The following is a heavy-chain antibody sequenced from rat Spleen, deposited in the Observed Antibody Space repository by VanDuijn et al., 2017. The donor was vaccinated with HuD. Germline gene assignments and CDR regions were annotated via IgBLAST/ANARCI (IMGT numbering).Heavy chain of an antibody. Sequence: EVQLVESDGGLVQPGRSLKLSCAASGFTFSDYYMAWVRQAPTKGLEWVASISPTGGSTHYRDSVKGRFTISRDNAESTLYLQMDSLRSEDTATYYCTRRVIYFDYWGQGVMVTVSS. D-gene: IGHD1-5*01. J-gene: IGHJ2*01. CDR1: GFTFSDYY. V-gene: IGHV5-25*01. CDR2: ISPTGGST. CDR3: TRRVIYFDY.